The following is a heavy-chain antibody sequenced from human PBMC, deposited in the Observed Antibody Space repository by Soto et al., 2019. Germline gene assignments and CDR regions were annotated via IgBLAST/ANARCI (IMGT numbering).Heavy chain of an antibody. V-gene: IGHV1-3*01. Sequence: GASVKVSCKASGYTFTSYAMHWVRQAPGQRLEWIGWINAGNGNTKYSQKFQGRVTITRDTSASTAYMELSSLRSEDTAVYYCARDRKPHSPRYDFWSHRTVNDYWGQGTLVTVSS. J-gene: IGHJ4*02. CDR1: GYTFTSYA. CDR3: ARDRKPHSPRYDFWSHRTVNDY. D-gene: IGHD3-3*01. CDR2: INAGNGNT.